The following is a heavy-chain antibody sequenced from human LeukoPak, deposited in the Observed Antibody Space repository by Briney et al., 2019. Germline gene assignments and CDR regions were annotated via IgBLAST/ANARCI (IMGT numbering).Heavy chain of an antibody. CDR3: ARGVGSSGWSRGADNWSDP. Sequence: GGSLRLSCAASGFTVSSNYMSWVRQAPGKGLEWVSVIYSGGSTYYADSVKGRFTISRDNSKNTLYLQMNSLRAEDTAVYYCARGVGSSGWSRGADNWSDPWGQGTLVTVSS. CDR1: GFTVSSNY. D-gene: IGHD6-19*01. CDR2: IYSGGST. V-gene: IGHV3-66*01. J-gene: IGHJ5*02.